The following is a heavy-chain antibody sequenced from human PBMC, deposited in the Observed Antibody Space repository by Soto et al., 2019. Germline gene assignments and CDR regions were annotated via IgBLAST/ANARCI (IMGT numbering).Heavy chain of an antibody. CDR2: ISYDGSNK. D-gene: IGHD3-22*01. CDR3: ARDAAQYYYDSSGPLV. CDR1: GFTFSSYA. Sequence: QGQLVESGGGVVQPGRSLRLSCAASGFTFSSYAMHWVRQAPGKGLEWVAVISYDGSNKYYADSVKGRFTISRDNSKNTLYLQMNSLRAEDTAVYYCARDAAQYYYDSSGPLVWGQGTLVTVSS. V-gene: IGHV3-30-3*01. J-gene: IGHJ4*02.